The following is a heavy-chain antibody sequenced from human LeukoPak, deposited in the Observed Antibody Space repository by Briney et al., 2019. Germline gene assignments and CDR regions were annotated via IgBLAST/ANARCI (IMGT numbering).Heavy chain of an antibody. CDR1: GASIGSHY. CDR2: LSTTGAT. CDR3: AREADMARPFDY. V-gene: IGHV4-4*07. J-gene: IGHJ4*02. D-gene: IGHD5-24*01. Sequence: SETLSLTCTVSGASIGSHYWSWIRQPAGKGLEWIGRLSTTGATNYSPSLRSRVTLSRDTSRNQFSLKLNSVTAADTAIYYCAREADMARPFDYWGQGTLVTVSS.